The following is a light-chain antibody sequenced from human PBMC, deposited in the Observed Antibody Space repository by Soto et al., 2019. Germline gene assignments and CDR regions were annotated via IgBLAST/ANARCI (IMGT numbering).Light chain of an antibody. V-gene: IGLV2-14*01. CDR3: SSYTRSSTL. CDR1: SSDVGGYNY. CDR2: DVR. J-gene: IGLJ2*01. Sequence: QSALTQPASVSGSPGQSITISCTGTSSDVGGYNYVSWYQQHPGKAPKLMIYDVRNRPSGVSNRFSGSKSGNTASLTISGLQAEDEADYYCSSYTRSSTLFGGGTKLNVL.